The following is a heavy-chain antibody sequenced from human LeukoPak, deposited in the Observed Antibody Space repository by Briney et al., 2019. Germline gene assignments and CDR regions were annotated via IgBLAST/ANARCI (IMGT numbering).Heavy chain of an antibody. Sequence: GGSLRLSCAASRFTFSSYAMHWVRQAPGKGLEWVAVISYDGSNKYYADSVRGRFTISRDNSKNTVSLQMESLRAEDTALYYCAKDYAVGSIDYWGQGTLVTVSS. CDR1: RFTFSSYA. D-gene: IGHD3-16*01. CDR2: ISYDGSNK. CDR3: AKDYAVGSIDY. J-gene: IGHJ4*02. V-gene: IGHV3-30-3*02.